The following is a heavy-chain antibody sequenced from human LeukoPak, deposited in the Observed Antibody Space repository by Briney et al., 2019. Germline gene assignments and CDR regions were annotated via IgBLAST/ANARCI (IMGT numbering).Heavy chain of an antibody. Sequence: PSETLSLTCSVSGGSISSLYWSWIRQPPGKGLEWIGYIYYTGSTNYNPSLKSRVTMFVDMSKNQFSLRLSSVAAADTAVYYCARHRAYSSSSPFDYWGQGILVTVSS. CDR2: IYYTGST. V-gene: IGHV4-59*08. CDR1: GGSISSLY. J-gene: IGHJ4*02. D-gene: IGHD6-6*01. CDR3: ARHRAYSSSSPFDY.